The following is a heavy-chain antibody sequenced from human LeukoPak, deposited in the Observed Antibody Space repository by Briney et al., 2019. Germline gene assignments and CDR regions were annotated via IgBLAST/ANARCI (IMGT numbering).Heavy chain of an antibody. Sequence: GASVKVSCKASGYTFTSYGISWVRQAPGQGLEWMGIINPSGGSTSYAQKFQGRVTMTRDMSTSTVYMGLSSLRSEDTAVYYCARDRDWYFDLWGRGTLVTVSS. CDR3: ARDRDWYFDL. V-gene: IGHV1-46*01. CDR2: INPSGGST. CDR1: GYTFTSYG. J-gene: IGHJ2*01. D-gene: IGHD3-10*01.